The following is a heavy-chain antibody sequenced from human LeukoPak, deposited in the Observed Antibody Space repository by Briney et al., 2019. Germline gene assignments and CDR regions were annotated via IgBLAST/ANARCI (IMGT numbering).Heavy chain of an antibody. Sequence: ASVKVSRKVSGYTLIELSMHRVRQAPGKGLEWMGGFDPEDSKTLYAERFQGRVTMTEDTSTGTAYMQLSSLTSEDTAVYYCTTARRRDSWNPRFWGQGTLVSVSS. J-gene: IGHJ4*02. D-gene: IGHD1-1*01. CDR3: TTARRRDSWNPRF. CDR2: FDPEDSKT. CDR1: GYTLIELS. V-gene: IGHV1-24*01.